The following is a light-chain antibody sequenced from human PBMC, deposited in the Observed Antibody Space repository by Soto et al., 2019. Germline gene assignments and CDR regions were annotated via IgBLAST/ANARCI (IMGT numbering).Light chain of an antibody. CDR1: QTVNNNY. CDR3: QQYGSSPWT. Sequence: EIVLTQSPDTLPLSPGERATLSCRASQTVNNNYVAWYQQKPGQAPRLLIFRASNKATGIPDRFSGSGSGTEFILTISGLEPEDFAVYYCQQYGSSPWTFGQGTKVDIK. CDR2: RAS. J-gene: IGKJ1*01. V-gene: IGKV3-20*01.